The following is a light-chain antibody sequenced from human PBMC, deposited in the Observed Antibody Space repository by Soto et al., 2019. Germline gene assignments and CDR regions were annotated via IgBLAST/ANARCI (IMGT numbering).Light chain of an antibody. CDR2: NNN. V-gene: IGLV1-44*01. J-gene: IGLJ3*02. CDR3: AAWDDSLSGPV. Sequence: QSVLTQPPSASGTPGQRVTISCSGSRASIGSNTVTWYQHLPGAAPKLLVDNNNQRPSGVPDRFSGSKSDTSASLAISGLQFEDEAVYYCAAWDDSLSGPVFGGGTKLTVL. CDR1: RASIGSNT.